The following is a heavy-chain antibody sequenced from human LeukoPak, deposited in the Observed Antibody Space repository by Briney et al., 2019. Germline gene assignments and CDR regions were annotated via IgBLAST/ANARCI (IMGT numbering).Heavy chain of an antibody. CDR2: IKQDGSEK. D-gene: IGHD1-26*01. J-gene: IGHJ4*02. CDR1: GFTFSSYW. CDR3: ARGEVAWTSGSYQTIFDY. V-gene: IGHV3-7*01. Sequence: GGSLRLSCAASGFTFSSYWMSWVRQAPGKGLEWVANIKQDGSEKYYVDSVKGRFTISRDNAKNSLYLQMNSLRAEDTAVYYCARGEVAWTSGSYQTIFDYWGQGTLVTVSS.